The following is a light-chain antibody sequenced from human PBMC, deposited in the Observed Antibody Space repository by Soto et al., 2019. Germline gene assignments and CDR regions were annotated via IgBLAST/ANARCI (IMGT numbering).Light chain of an antibody. Sequence: EIVLTQSPGTLSLSPGERATLSCRASQSVTTFLAWYQQKPGQAPRLLIYDASNRATGIPARFRGSGSGTDFTLTISSLEPEDFATYYCQQSYSTLTFGGGTKVEIK. V-gene: IGKV3-11*01. CDR2: DAS. CDR1: QSVTTF. CDR3: QQSYSTLT. J-gene: IGKJ4*01.